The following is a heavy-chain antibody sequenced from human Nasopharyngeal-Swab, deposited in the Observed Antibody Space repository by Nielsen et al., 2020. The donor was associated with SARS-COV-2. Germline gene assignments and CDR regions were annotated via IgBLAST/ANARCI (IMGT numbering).Heavy chain of an antibody. CDR1: GFTFSSYA. J-gene: IGHJ4*02. Sequence: GGSLRLSCAASGFTFSSYAMNWVRQGPGKGLEWVSEISGSGGTTYYADSVKGRFTISRDNPKNTLHLQMNSLRVEDTGVYYCAKDLHSSSWPVGYWGQGTLVTVSS. CDR3: AKDLHSSSWPVGY. D-gene: IGHD6-6*01. V-gene: IGHV3-23*01. CDR2: ISGSGGTT.